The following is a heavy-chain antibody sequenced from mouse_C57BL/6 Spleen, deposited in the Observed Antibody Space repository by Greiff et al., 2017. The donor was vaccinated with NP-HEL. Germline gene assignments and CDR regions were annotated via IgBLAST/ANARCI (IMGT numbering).Heavy chain of an antibody. J-gene: IGHJ2*01. CDR1: GFTFSSYA. D-gene: IGHD2-4*01. CDR2: ISDGGSYT. Sequence: EVMMVESGGGLVKPGGSLKLSCAASGFTFSSYAMSWVRQTPEKRLEWVATISDGGSYTYYPDNVKGRFTISRDNAKNNLYLQMSHLKSEDTAMYYCAREEGGAIYYDYGFDYWGQGTTLTVSS. CDR3: AREEGGAIYYDYGFDY. V-gene: IGHV5-4*01.